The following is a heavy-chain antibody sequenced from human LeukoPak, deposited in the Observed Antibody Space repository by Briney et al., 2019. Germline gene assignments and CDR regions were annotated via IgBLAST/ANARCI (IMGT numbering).Heavy chain of an antibody. V-gene: IGHV4-31*03. Sequence: SQTLSLTCTVSGGSISSGGYYWSWIRQHPGKGLEWIGYIYYSGSTYCNPSLKSRVTISVDTSKNQFSLKLSSVTAADTAVYYCARGGYCSGGSCYQIADYWGQGTLVTVSS. CDR2: IYYSGST. CDR3: ARGGYCSGGSCYQIADY. D-gene: IGHD2-15*01. J-gene: IGHJ4*02. CDR1: GGSISSGGYY.